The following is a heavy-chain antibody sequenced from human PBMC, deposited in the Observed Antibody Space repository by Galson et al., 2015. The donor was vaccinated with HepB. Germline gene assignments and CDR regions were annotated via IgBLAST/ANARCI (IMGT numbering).Heavy chain of an antibody. D-gene: IGHD1-20*01. Sequence: CAASGFTFSSYGMHWVRQAPGKGQEWVAVISYDGSNKYYADSVKGRFTISRDNSKNTLYLQMNSLSAEDTAVYYCARSQGITGSAGVDVWGKGTTVTVSS. J-gene: IGHJ6*04. CDR1: GFTFSSYG. V-gene: IGHV3-30*03. CDR2: ISYDGSNK. CDR3: ARSQGITGSAGVDV.